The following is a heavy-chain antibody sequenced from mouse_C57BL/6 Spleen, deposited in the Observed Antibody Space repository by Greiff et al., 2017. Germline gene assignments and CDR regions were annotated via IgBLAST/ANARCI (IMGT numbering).Heavy chain of an antibody. D-gene: IGHD1-1*01. J-gene: IGHJ1*03. CDR1: GYTFTSYW. CDR3: ARRGSIYYYGSSYWYFDV. CDR2: IDPSDSYT. Sequence: VQLQQSGAELVMPGASVKLSCKASGYTFTSYWMHWVKQRPGQGLEWIGEIDPSDSYTNYNQKFKGKSTLTVDKSSSTAYMQLSSLTSEDSAVYYCARRGSIYYYGSSYWYFDVWGTGTTVTVSS. V-gene: IGHV1-69*01.